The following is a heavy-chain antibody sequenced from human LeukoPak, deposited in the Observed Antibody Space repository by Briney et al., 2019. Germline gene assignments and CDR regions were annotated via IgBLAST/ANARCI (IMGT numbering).Heavy chain of an antibody. CDR1: GYTFTSYG. J-gene: IGHJ6*03. CDR2: ISAYNGNT. Sequence: ASVKVSCKASGYTFTSYGISWVRQAPGQGLEWMGWISAYNGNTNYAQKLQGRVTMTTDTSTSTAYMELRSLRSDDTAVYYCATLRQYYDILTGSYYYYYYMDVWCKGTTVTVSS. V-gene: IGHV1-18*01. D-gene: IGHD3-9*01. CDR3: ATLRQYYDILTGSYYYYYYMDV.